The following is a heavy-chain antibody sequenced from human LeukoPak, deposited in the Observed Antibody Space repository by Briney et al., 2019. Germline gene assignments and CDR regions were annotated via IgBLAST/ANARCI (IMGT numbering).Heavy chain of an antibody. V-gene: IGHV1-69*10. CDR1: GCTFSSYA. CDR2: IIPIFGIA. CDR3: ARDIIEDAVAGPNWFDP. D-gene: IGHD6-19*01. J-gene: IGHJ5*02. Sequence: AAVKVSCKASGCTFSSYAISWVRQAPARGLEWMGGIIPIFGIANYAQKFQGRVTITADKSTSTAYMELSSLRSEDTAVYYCARDIIEDAVAGPNWFDPWGQGTLVTVSS.